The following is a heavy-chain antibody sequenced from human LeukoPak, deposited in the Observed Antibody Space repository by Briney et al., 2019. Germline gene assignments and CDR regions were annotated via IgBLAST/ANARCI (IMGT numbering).Heavy chain of an antibody. V-gene: IGHV4-34*01. CDR1: GGSFSGYY. D-gene: IGHD3-3*01. CDR3: ARGQAYDFWSGYPSPYYYMDV. CDR2: INHSGST. Sequence: SETLSLTCAVYGGSFSGYYWSWLRQPPEKGLEWIGEINHSGSTNYNPSLKSRVTISVDTSKNQFSLKLSSVTAADTAVYYCARGQAYDFWSGYPSPYYYMDVWGKGTTVTVSS. J-gene: IGHJ6*03.